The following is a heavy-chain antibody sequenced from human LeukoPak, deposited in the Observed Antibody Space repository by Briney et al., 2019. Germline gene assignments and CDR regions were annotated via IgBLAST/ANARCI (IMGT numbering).Heavy chain of an antibody. D-gene: IGHD3-22*01. V-gene: IGHV4-39*01. CDR2: IYYSGST. Sequence: SETLSLTCTVSGGSISSSSYYWGWIRQPPGKGLEWIGSIYYSGSTYYNPSLKGRVTISVDTSKNQFSLKLSSVTAADTAVYYCARRSYYYDSSGYYPTVDYWGQGTLVTVSS. CDR1: GGSISSSSYY. J-gene: IGHJ4*02. CDR3: ARRSYYYDSSGYYPTVDY.